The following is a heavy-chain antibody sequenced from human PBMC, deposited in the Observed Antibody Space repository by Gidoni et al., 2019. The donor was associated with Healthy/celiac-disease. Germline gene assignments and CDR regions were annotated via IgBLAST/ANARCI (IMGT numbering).Heavy chain of an antibody. CDR1: GFTFSSYS. CDR3: ARAGMAVAGFYYYYGMDV. CDR2: ISSSSSTI. J-gene: IGHJ6*02. V-gene: IGHV3-48*02. D-gene: IGHD6-19*01. Sequence: EVQLVESGGGLVQPVGSLRLSCAASGFTFSSYSMNWVRQAPGKGLEWVSYISSSSSTIYYADSVKGRFTISRDNAKNSLYLQMNSLRDEDTAVYYCARAGMAVAGFYYYYGMDVWGQGTTVTVSS.